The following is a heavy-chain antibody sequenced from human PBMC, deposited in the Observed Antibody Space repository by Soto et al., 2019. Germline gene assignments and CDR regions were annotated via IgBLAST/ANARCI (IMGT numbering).Heavy chain of an antibody. J-gene: IGHJ4*02. CDR1: GFSFSDYY. CDR3: ARLLLRPGKFDY. CDR2: ISSSGDPT. V-gene: IGHV3-11*01. D-gene: IGHD2-21*01. Sequence: ESGGGLVNPGGSLRLSCAASGFSFSDYYMTWIRQAPGKGLEWISDISSSGDPTYYADSVRGRFTISRDNAKNSLYLQLNSLRGEDKAIYYCARLLLRPGKFDYWGQGTLVTVSS.